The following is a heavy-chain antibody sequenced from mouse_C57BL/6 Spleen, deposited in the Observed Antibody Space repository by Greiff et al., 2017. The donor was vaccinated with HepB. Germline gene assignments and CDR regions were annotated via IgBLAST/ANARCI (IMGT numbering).Heavy chain of an antibody. D-gene: IGHD1-1*01. V-gene: IGHV5-6*01. CDR3: ARGTTVVVFDY. CDR2: ISSGGSYT. CDR1: GFTFSSYG. Sequence: EVQVVESGGDLVKPGGSLKLSCAASGFTFSSYGMSWVRQTPDKRLEWVATISSGGSYTYYPDSVKGRFTISRDNAKNTLYLQMSSLKSEDTAMYYCARGTTVVVFDYWGQGTTLTVSS. J-gene: IGHJ2*01.